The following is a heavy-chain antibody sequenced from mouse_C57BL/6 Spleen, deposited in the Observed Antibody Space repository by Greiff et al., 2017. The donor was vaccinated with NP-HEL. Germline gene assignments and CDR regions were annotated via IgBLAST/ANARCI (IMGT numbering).Heavy chain of an antibody. V-gene: IGHV1-64*01. Sequence: QVQLQQSGAELVKPGASVKLSCKASGYTFTSYWMHWVKQRPGQGLEWIGMIHPNSGSTNYNEKFKSKATLTVDKSSSTAYMQLSSLTSEDSAVYYCAREYGSSGAHLAYWGQGTLVTVSA. D-gene: IGHD1-1*01. CDR2: IHPNSGST. CDR1: GYTFTSYW. J-gene: IGHJ3*01. CDR3: AREYGSSGAHLAY.